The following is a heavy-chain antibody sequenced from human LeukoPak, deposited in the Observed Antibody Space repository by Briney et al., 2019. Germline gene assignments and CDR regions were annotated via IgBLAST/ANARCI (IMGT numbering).Heavy chain of an antibody. CDR3: ARDAKQYYDFWSGYYPGYYYYYMDV. J-gene: IGHJ6*03. Sequence: SETLSLTCTVSGGSISSYYWSWIRQPPGKGLEWIGYIYYSGSTNYNPSLKSRVTISVDTSKNQFSLKLSSVTAADTAVYYCARDAKQYYDFWSGYYPGYYYYYMDVWGKGTTVTVSS. V-gene: IGHV4-59*01. CDR2: IYYSGST. CDR1: GGSISSYY. D-gene: IGHD3-3*01.